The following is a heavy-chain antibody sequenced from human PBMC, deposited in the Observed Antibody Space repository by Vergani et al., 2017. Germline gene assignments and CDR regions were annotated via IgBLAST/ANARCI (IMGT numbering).Heavy chain of an antibody. CDR1: GGTFSSYT. D-gene: IGHD5-24*01. CDR2: INAGNGNT. J-gene: IGHJ3*02. V-gene: IGHV1-3*01. Sequence: QVQLVQSGAEVKKPGSSVKVSCKASGGTFSSYTISWVRQAPGQGLEWMGWINAGNGNTKYSQKFQGRVTITRDTSASTAYMELSSLRSEDTAVYYCARYRSPRRDGYNYDAFDIWGQGTMVTVSS. CDR3: ARYRSPRRDGYNYDAFDI.